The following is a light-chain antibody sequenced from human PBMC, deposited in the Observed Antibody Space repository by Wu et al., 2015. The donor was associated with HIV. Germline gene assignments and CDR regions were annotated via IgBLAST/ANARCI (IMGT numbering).Light chain of an antibody. CDR2: DAS. Sequence: EIVLTQSPAIVSLSPGERATLSCRASQNIRSYLGWYQQKPGQAPRLLIYDASNRATGIPARFSGSGSGTDFTLTITSLEPEDFAVYYCQQRSNWPLITFGQGTRLEIK. CDR1: QNIRSY. J-gene: IGKJ5*01. CDR3: QQRSNWPLIT. V-gene: IGKV3-11*01.